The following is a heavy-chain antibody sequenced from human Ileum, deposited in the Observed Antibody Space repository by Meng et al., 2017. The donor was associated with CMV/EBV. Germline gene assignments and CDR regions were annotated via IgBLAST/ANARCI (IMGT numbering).Heavy chain of an antibody. J-gene: IGHJ6*02. CDR1: GFIFSSFG. V-gene: IGHV3-30*02. Sequence: GESLKISCAASGFIFSSFGMHWVRQAPGRGLEWVAFIRYDGSNEYYADSVKGRFTVSRDNSKNTLYLQMNSLRAEDTAVYYCAKDCDTREFYSMYYYYGMDVWGQGTTVTVSS. CDR2: IRYDGSNE. D-gene: IGHD2-2*02. CDR3: AKDCDTREFYSMYYYYGMDV.